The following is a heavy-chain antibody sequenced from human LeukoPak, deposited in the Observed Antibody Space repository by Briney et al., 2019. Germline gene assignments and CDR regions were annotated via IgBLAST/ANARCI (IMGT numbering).Heavy chain of an antibody. D-gene: IGHD1-26*01. V-gene: IGHV3-9*01. J-gene: IGHJ4*02. CDR3: AIAEGAWESLPIDH. CDR1: GFTFDDYA. CDR2: IIWNSGTI. Sequence: PGGSLRLSCAASGFTFDDYAMHWVRQAPGKGPEWVSGIIWNSGTIVYADSVKGRFTIYRDNAKNSLYLQMNSLRAEDTAFYYCAIAEGAWESLPIDHWGQGTLVTVSS.